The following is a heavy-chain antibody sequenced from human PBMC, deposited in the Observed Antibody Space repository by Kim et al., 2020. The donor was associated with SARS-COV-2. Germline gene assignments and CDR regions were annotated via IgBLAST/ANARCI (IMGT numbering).Heavy chain of an antibody. CDR3: STDKGPSGSYSDY. D-gene: IGHD3-10*01. CDR1: GLSFSNAW. Sequence: GGSLRLSCVASGLSFSNAWMSWVRQAPGKGLEWVGRIKSKTDGGTTAYAAPVKGRSTISRDDAKSTLYLQMDSLKTEDTAVYYCSTDKGPSGSYSDYWGQGTLVTVSS. V-gene: IGHV3-15*01. J-gene: IGHJ4*02. CDR2: IKSKTDGGTT.